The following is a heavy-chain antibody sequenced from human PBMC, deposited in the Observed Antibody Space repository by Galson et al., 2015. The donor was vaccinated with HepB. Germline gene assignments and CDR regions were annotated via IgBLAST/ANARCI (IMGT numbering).Heavy chain of an antibody. CDR2: VSSDESNK. J-gene: IGHJ4*02. CDR1: GFTFSAYA. V-gene: IGHV3-30*04. Sequence: SLRLSCAASGFTFSAYAMHWVRQAPGKGLEWVALVSSDESNKYYADSVRGRFTIFRDNSRHTVYLQLNSLRAEDTAVYYCARTFYFDYWGQGTLVTVSS. CDR3: ARTFYFDY.